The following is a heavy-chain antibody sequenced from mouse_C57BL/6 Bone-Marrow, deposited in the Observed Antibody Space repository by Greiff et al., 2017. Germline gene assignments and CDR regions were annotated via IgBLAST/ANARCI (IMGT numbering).Heavy chain of an antibody. V-gene: IGHV1-82*01. CDR3: ARSLLTAMDY. CDR2: IYPGDGDT. Sequence: QVQLKQSGPELVKPGASVKISCKASGYAFSSSWLNWVKQRPGKGLEWIGRIYPGDGDTNYNGKFKGKATLTADKSSSTAYMQLSSQTSEDAAVYFCARSLLTAMDYWGQGTSVTVAS. J-gene: IGHJ4*01. CDR1: GYAFSSSW. D-gene: IGHD2-10*01.